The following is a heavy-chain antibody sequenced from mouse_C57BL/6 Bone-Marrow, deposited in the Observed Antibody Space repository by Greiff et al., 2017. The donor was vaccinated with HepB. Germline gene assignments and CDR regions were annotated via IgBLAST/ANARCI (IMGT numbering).Heavy chain of an antibody. CDR1: GFSLTSYG. Sequence: VKLMESGPGLVQPSQSLSITCTVSGFSLTSYGVHWVRQSPGKGLEWLGVIWSGGSTDYNAAFISRLSISKDNSKSQVFFKMNSLQADDTAIYYCARPAYYGYGYAMDYWGQGTSVTVSS. V-gene: IGHV2-2*01. CDR3: ARPAYYGYGYAMDY. J-gene: IGHJ4*01. CDR2: IWSGGST. D-gene: IGHD2-9*01.